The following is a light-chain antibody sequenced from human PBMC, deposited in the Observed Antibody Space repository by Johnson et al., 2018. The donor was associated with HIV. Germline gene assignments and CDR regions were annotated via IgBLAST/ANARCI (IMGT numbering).Light chain of an antibody. V-gene: IGLV1-51*02. J-gene: IGLJ1*01. CDR1: SSTFGNSY. CDR3: ATWDTSLSTGGV. CDR2: KNN. Sequence: QSVLTQPPSVSAAPGQRVTISCSGASSTFGNSYISWYQLLPGSPPKLLVFKNNERPSGIPDRFSGSNSGTSATLDITGLQTGDEADYSCATWDTSLSTGGVCGTGTKVTVL.